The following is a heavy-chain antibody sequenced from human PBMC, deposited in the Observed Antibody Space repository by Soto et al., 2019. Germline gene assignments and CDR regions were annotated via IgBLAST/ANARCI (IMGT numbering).Heavy chain of an antibody. CDR1: GYTFTGYY. D-gene: IGHD3-3*01. V-gene: IGHV1-2*02. Sequence: ASVKVSCKASGYTFTGYYMHWVRQAPGQGLEWMGWINPNSGGTNYAQKFQGRVTMTRDTPISTAYMELSRLRSDDTAVYYCARGPNVLRFLEWSHYYYYYGMDVWGQGTTVTVSS. CDR2: INPNSGGT. CDR3: ARGPNVLRFLEWSHYYYYYGMDV. J-gene: IGHJ6*02.